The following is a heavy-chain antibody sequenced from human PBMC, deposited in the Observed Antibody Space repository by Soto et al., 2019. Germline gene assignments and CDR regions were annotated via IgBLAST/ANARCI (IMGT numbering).Heavy chain of an antibody. D-gene: IGHD3-3*01. J-gene: IGHJ6*03. Sequence: SETLSLTCTVSGVSISSYYWSWIRQPPGKGLEWIGYIYYSGSTNYNPSLKSRVTISVDTSKNQFSLKLSSVTAADTAVYYCARGKGRWVFSSYYYMAVGGKGTTVTVSS. CDR2: IYYSGST. CDR3: ARGKGRWVFSSYYYMAV. CDR1: GVSISSYY. V-gene: IGHV4-59*01.